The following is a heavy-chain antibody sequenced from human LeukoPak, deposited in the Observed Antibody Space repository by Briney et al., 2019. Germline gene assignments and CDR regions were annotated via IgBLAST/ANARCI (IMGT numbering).Heavy chain of an antibody. D-gene: IGHD2-2*01. Sequence: PSETLSLTCAVSSLSLISGYYWGWIRQPPGKGLEWIGNFFYGETTYYNPSLKTRVAISVDASKNQFSLRLTSMTAADTPVYYCGSAGPYVPSSTCYLPACYYYRDVGGKGTTVTVSS. V-gene: IGHV4-38-2*01. CDR2: FFYGETT. CDR3: GSAGPYVPSSTCYLPACYYYRDV. J-gene: IGHJ6*03. CDR1: SLSLISGYY.